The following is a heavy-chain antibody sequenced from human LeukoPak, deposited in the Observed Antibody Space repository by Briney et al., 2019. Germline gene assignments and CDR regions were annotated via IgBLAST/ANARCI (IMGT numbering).Heavy chain of an antibody. CDR2: IIPIFGTA. Sequence: SVKVSCKASGGTFSSYAISWVRQAPGQGLEWMGGIIPIFGTANYAQKFQGRVTITTDESTSTAYMELSSLRSEDTAVYHCASSGYSYGYEYYFDYWGQGTLVTVSS. CDR1: GGTFSSYA. V-gene: IGHV1-69*05. J-gene: IGHJ4*02. CDR3: ASSGYSYGYEYYFDY. D-gene: IGHD5-18*01.